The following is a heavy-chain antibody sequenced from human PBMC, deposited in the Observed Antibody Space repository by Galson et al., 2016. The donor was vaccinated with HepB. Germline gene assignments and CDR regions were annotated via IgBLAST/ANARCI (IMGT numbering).Heavy chain of an antibody. Sequence: SLRLSCAASGFIVSSNDMSWVRQAPGKGLEWVSVLYSGGSTYYADSVKGRFTISRDNARNTLYLQMNSLGAEDTAIYYCAVRYSSIWYFQHWGRGTLVGVSS. CDR2: LYSGGST. J-gene: IGHJ1*01. D-gene: IGHD6-13*01. V-gene: IGHV3-53*01. CDR1: GFIVSSND. CDR3: AVRYSSIWYFQH.